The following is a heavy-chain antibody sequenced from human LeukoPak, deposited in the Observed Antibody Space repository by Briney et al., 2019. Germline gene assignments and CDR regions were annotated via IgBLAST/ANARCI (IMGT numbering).Heavy chain of an antibody. Sequence: GASVKVSCKASGYTFTNYDINWVRQAPGQGLEWMGWISAYNGNTNYAQKLQGRVTMTTDTSTSTAYMELRSLRSDDTAVYYCARDGSSWYNWFDPWGQGTLVTVSS. CDR2: ISAYNGNT. D-gene: IGHD6-13*01. V-gene: IGHV1-18*01. J-gene: IGHJ5*02. CDR1: GYTFTNYD. CDR3: ARDGSSWYNWFDP.